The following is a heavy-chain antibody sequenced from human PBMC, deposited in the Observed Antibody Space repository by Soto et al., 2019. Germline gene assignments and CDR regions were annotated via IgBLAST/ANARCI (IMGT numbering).Heavy chain of an antibody. CDR2: IYYSGST. CDR1: GGSISSYY. D-gene: IGHD1-26*01. J-gene: IGHJ4*02. Sequence: LEILSLTCTVSGGSISSYYLSWIRQPPGKGLEWIGYIYYSGSTNYNPSLKSRVTISVDTSKNQFSLKLSSVTAADTAVYYCASLSPFIVGATFDYWGQGTLVTVSS. V-gene: IGHV4-59*01. CDR3: ASLSPFIVGATFDY.